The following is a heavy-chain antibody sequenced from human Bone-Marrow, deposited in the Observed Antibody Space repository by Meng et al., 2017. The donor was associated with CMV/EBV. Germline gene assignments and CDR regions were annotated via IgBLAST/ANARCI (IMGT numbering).Heavy chain of an antibody. CDR1: GGSISSSSYY. CDR3: ARVMRREYLFSRYSWFDP. V-gene: IGHV4-39*01. D-gene: IGHD2/OR15-2a*01. Sequence: GSLRLSCTVSGGSISSSSYYWGRIRQPPGKGLEWIGSIYYSGSTYYNPSLKSRVTISVDTSKNQFSLKLSSVTAADTAVYYCARVMRREYLFSRYSWFDPWGQGTRVTVSS. J-gene: IGHJ5*02. CDR2: IYYSGST.